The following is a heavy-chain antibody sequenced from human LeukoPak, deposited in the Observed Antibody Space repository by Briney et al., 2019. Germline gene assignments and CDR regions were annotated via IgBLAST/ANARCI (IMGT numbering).Heavy chain of an antibody. V-gene: IGHV4-61*05. CDR3: ASGEFLSAFDI. J-gene: IGHJ3*02. CDR1: GGSISSSSYY. CDR2: IHSSGSY. Sequence: SETLSLTCTVSGGSISSSSYYWGWIRQPPGKGLEWIGYIHSSGSYNYNPSVKSRVTVSLDTSKNVFSLRLSSVTAADTAVYYCASGEFLSAFDIWGQGTMVTVSS. D-gene: IGHD3-10*01.